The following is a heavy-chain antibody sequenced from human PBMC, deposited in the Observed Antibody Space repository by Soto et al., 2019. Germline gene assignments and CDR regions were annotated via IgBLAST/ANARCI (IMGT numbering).Heavy chain of an antibody. CDR1: GFTVSGMF. CDR2: IDASSTHI. V-gene: IGHV3-21*01. D-gene: IGHD3-16*01. Sequence: GGSLRLSCAASGFTVSGMFMNWVRQAPGKGLEWVSPIDASSTHIYYADSVKGRFTISRDNGKSSLYLQMDSLRAEDTALYYCVRQQYDFLVDPWGQGTLVTVSS. CDR3: VRQQYDFLVDP. J-gene: IGHJ5*02.